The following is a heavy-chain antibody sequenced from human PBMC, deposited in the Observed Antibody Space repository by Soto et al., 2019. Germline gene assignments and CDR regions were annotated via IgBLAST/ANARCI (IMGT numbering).Heavy chain of an antibody. J-gene: IGHJ4*02. Sequence: ASVKVSCQPSGYTFTTSGISWVRQAPGEGLGWMGWVSSYNDHTNYAHNLQGRVTMTTDTSTSTAYMELRGLTSDDTAVYYCARGGGAFDHWGQGALVTVSS. CDR3: ARGGGAFDH. D-gene: IGHD3-10*01. CDR1: GYTFTTSG. V-gene: IGHV1-18*01. CDR2: VSSYNDHT.